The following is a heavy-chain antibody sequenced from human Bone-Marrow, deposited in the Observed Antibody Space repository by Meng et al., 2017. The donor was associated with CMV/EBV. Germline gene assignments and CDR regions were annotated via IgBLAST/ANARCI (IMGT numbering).Heavy chain of an antibody. CDR3: ARVPYYDFWSGPNWFGP. J-gene: IGHJ5*02. Sequence: GSLRLSCAVYGGSFSGYYWSWIRQPPGKGLEWIGEINHSGSTNYNPSLKSRVTISVDTSKNQFSLKLSSVTAADTAVYYCARVPYYDFWSGPNWFGPWGQGNLVNVVS. CDR2: INHSGST. V-gene: IGHV4-34*01. D-gene: IGHD3-3*01. CDR1: GGSFSGYY.